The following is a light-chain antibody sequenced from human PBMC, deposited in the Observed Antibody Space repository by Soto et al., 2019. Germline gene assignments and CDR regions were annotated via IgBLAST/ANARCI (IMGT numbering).Light chain of an antibody. CDR2: AAS. J-gene: IGKJ1*01. V-gene: IGKV1-39*01. Sequence: DIQMSQSPSSLSASVGDRVTITCRASQSISSYLNWYQQKSGKAPKLLIYAASNLQSGVPSRLRGSGSGTEFTLTITSLQPDDVATYYCQQYNSQSTFGQGTKVDIK. CDR3: QQYNSQST. CDR1: QSISSY.